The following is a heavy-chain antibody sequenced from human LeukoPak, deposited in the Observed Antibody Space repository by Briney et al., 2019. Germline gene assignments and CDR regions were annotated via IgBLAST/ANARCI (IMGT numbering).Heavy chain of an antibody. V-gene: IGHV3-33*01. D-gene: IGHD4-23*01. CDR1: GFTFSSYG. Sequence: GRSLRLSCAASGFTFSSYGMHWVRQAPGKGLEWVAVIWYDGSNKYCADSVKGRFTISRDNSKNTLYLQMNSLRAEDTAVYYCARDPKGGNSEFDYWGQGTLVTVSS. CDR2: IWYDGSNK. CDR3: ARDPKGGNSEFDY. J-gene: IGHJ4*02.